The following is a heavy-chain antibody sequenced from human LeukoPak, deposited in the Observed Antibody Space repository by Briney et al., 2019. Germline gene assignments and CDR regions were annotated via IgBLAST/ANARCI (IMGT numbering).Heavy chain of an antibody. CDR1: GGTFSSYA. CDR3: ASRITGTKRAGGAFDI. D-gene: IGHD1-7*01. J-gene: IGHJ3*02. CDR2: IIPIFGTA. V-gene: IGHV1-69*05. Sequence: GSSVKVSCKASGGTFSSYAISWVRQAPGQGLEWMGGIIPIFGTANYAQKFQGRVTITTDESTSTAYMELGSLRSEDTAVYYCASRITGTKRAGGAFDIWGQGTMVTVSS.